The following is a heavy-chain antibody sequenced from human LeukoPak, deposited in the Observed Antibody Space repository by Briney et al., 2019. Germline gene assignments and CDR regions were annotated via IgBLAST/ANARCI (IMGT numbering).Heavy chain of an antibody. D-gene: IGHD4-17*01. CDR1: GFTFSSHA. V-gene: IGHV3-23*01. CDR2: ISGSGGNT. Sequence: GGSLRLSCAASGFTFSSHAMSWVRQAPGKGLEWASAISGSGGNTYYADSVKGRFTISRDNAKNSLYLQMNSLRAEDTAVYYCAREAIDYGEMSFDPWGQGTLVTVSS. J-gene: IGHJ5*02. CDR3: AREAIDYGEMSFDP.